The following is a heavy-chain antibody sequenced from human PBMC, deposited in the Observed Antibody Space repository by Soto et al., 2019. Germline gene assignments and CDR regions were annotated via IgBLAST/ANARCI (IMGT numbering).Heavy chain of an antibody. V-gene: IGHV3-23*01. CDR1: GFTFSSYA. D-gene: IGHD4-17*01. J-gene: IGHJ4*02. CDR2: ISGSGGST. CDR3: AKEAKRWPQTDY. Sequence: EVQLLESGGGLVQPGGSLRLSCAASGFTFSSYAMSWVRQPPGKALEWVSAISGSGGSTYYADSVKGRFTISRSNFKTPLYLQMNSLRVEDTAVYYCAKEAKRWPQTDYWGQGTLVTVSS.